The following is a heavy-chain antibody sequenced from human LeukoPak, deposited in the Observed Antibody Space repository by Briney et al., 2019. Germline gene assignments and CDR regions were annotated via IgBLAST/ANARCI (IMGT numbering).Heavy chain of an antibody. CDR1: GGSISSGSYY. Sequence: PSETLSLTCTVSGGSISSGSYYWSWIRQPAGKGLEWIGRIYTSGSTNYNPSLKSRVTISVDTSKNQFSLELSSVTAADTAVYYCARERDGYNWAYDAFDTWGQGTMVTVSS. D-gene: IGHD5-24*01. CDR3: ARERDGYNWAYDAFDT. V-gene: IGHV4-61*02. J-gene: IGHJ3*02. CDR2: IYTSGST.